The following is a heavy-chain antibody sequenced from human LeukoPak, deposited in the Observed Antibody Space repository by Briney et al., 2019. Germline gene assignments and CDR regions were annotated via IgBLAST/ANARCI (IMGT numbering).Heavy chain of an antibody. V-gene: IGHV3-23*01. Sequence: GGTLRLSCAASGFTFSIYGMSWVRQAPGRGLEWVSAMSGSGGSTYYADSVKGRFTISRDNSKNSLYLQMNSLRAEDTAVYYCARGGDIVATENWFDPWGQGTLVTVSS. CDR1: GFTFSIYG. CDR2: MSGSGGST. D-gene: IGHD5-12*01. J-gene: IGHJ5*02. CDR3: ARGGDIVATENWFDP.